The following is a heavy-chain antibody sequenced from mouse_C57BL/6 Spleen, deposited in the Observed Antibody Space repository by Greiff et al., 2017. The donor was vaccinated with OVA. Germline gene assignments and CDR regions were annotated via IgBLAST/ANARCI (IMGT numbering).Heavy chain of an antibody. CDR3: TRDDGYHGAMDY. J-gene: IGHJ4*01. D-gene: IGHD2-3*01. CDR2: IRNKANNHAT. Sequence: VQLKESGGGLVQPGGSMKLSCAASGFTFSDAWMDWVRQSPEKGLEWVAEIRNKANNHATYYAESVKGRFTISRDDSKSSVYLQMNSLRAEDTGIYYCTRDDGYHGAMDYWGQGTSVTVSS. V-gene: IGHV6-6*01. CDR1: GFTFSDAW.